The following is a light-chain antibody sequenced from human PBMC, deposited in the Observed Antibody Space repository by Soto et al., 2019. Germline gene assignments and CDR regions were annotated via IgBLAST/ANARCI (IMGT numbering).Light chain of an antibody. Sequence: DIQMTQSPSSLSASVEDRVIITCRASQSISNHLHWYQQKPGKAPKLLIFAASSLQSGVPSRFSGSRSAPDFTLTISSLQPEDFATYYCQQSYSSPPTFGEGTKVDIK. V-gene: IGKV1-39*01. J-gene: IGKJ1*01. CDR2: AAS. CDR3: QQSYSSPPT. CDR1: QSISNH.